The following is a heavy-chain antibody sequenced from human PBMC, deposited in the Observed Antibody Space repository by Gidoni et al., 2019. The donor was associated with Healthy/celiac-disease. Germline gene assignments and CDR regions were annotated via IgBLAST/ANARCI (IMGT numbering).Heavy chain of an antibody. D-gene: IGHD5-12*01. Sequence: QVQLQESGPGLVKPSQTLSLPCTVTGGSISSGDYYWSWIRQPPGKCLEWIGYIYYRGRTYYNPSLKRRVTISVDTSKNQFSLKLSSVTAADTAVYYCARVATIPFDYWGQGTLVTVSS. CDR2: IYYRGRT. V-gene: IGHV4-30-4*01. CDR3: ARVATIPFDY. CDR1: GGSISSGDYY. J-gene: IGHJ4*02.